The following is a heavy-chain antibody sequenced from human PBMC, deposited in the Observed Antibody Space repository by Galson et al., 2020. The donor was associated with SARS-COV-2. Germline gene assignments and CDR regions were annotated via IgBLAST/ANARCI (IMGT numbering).Heavy chain of an antibody. CDR3: LSYSSTRQNH. CDR1: GFIFSDYA. D-gene: IGHD2-2*01. CDR2: MSPNGGTS. Sequence: GGSLRLSCLASGFIFSDYAMHWVRQAPGKGLEYVSAMSPNGGTSFYADSVNGRFTMSRDNSENMFYLQMTALRLEDTAFYYCLSYSSTRQNHWGQGTLVTVSS. V-gene: IGHV3-64D*06. J-gene: IGHJ5*02.